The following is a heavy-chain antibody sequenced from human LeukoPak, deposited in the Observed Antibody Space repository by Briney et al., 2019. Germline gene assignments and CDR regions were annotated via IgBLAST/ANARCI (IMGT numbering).Heavy chain of an antibody. D-gene: IGHD3-9*01. V-gene: IGHV2-5*02. CDR1: GFSLSTSGVG. Sequence: SGPTLVNPTQTLTLTCTFSGFSLSTSGVGVGWIRQPPGKALEWLALIYWDDDKRYSPSLKSRLTITKDTYKNQVVLTMTNMDPVDTATYYCAHSDYDILTGYYVLDYWGQGTLVTVSS. CDR3: AHSDYDILTGYYVLDY. J-gene: IGHJ4*02. CDR2: IYWDDDK.